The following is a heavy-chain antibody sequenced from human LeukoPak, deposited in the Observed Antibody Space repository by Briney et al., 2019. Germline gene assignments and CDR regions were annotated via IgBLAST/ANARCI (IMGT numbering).Heavy chain of an antibody. J-gene: IGHJ4*02. CDR2: IYYSGST. V-gene: IGHV4-39*01. D-gene: IGHD2-8*01. Sequence: PSETLSLPCTVSGGSISGSSYYWGWIRQPPGKGLEWIGSIYYSGSTYYNPSLKSRVTISVDTSRNQFSLKLSSVTAADTAVYYCARQRGYCPDGVCYLDYWGQGTLVTVSS. CDR1: GGSISGSSYY. CDR3: ARQRGYCPDGVCYLDY.